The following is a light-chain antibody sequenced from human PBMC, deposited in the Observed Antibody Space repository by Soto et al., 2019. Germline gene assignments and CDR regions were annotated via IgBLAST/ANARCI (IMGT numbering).Light chain of an antibody. V-gene: IGLV2-11*01. CDR3: CSFAGIPAGI. Sequence: QSALTQPRSVSGSPGQSVTISCTGTSSDVGGYNFVSWYQQHPRKVPKLLIYDVSKRPSGVPDCISGSKSGNTASLTISGLQAADEADHFCCSFAGIPAGIFGTGTKLTFL. CDR2: DVS. J-gene: IGLJ1*01. CDR1: SSDVGGYNF.